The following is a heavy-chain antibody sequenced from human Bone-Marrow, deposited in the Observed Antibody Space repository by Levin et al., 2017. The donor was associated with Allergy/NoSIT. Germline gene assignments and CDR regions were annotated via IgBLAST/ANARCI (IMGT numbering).Heavy chain of an antibody. V-gene: IGHV1-3*01. CDR1: GYTFTGYR. D-gene: IGHD3-10*01. Sequence: GESLKISCKASGYTFTGYRIHWVRQAPRQRPEWMCWISVANGKTEYSQKLQGRVTFTKDTSASTVYMEMRSLRLEDTALYYCAGVPRGYGSGGHFDYWGQGTLVTVSP. CDR3: AGVPRGYGSGGHFDY. J-gene: IGHJ4*02. CDR2: ISVANGKT.